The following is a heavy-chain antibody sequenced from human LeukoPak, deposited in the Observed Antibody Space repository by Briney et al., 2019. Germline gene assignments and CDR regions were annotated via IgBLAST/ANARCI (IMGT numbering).Heavy chain of an antibody. J-gene: IGHJ4*02. CDR2: ISDSGDYT. CDR1: GLALRSYA. Sequence: PGGSLRLSCAASGLALRSYAMRCVRQAPGKGLEWVSGISDSGDYTFYTDSVKGRFTIYRDSSKNRLYLQMNSLRAEDTAVFYCGKDCDYGGNSGLPCYWGQGILVTVSS. CDR3: GKDCDYGGNSGLPCY. D-gene: IGHD4-23*01. V-gene: IGHV3-23*01.